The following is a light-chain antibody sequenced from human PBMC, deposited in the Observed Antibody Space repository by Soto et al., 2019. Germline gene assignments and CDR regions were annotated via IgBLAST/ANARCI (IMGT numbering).Light chain of an antibody. CDR3: SSYAGSNNWV. Sequence: QSALTQPASASGSPGQSVTISCTGTSRDVGNYNYVSWYQHHPGKAPKLMIYEVSKRPSGVPDRFSGSKSGNTASLTVSGVQAEDEADYYCSSYAGSNNWVFGGGTKLTVL. J-gene: IGLJ3*02. V-gene: IGLV2-8*01. CDR1: SRDVGNYNY. CDR2: EVS.